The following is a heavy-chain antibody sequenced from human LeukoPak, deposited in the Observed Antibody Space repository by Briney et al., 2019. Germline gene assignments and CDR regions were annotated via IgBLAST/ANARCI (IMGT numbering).Heavy chain of an antibody. CDR2: INGGNGET. Sequence: AASVKVSCKASGYTFTKFGFNWVRQAPGQSLEWMGWINGGNGETRYSENFHGRVTITRDAPAKTSYMELSSLGLEDTAVYYCARGWWDLGEIPFWGQGTLVTVSS. CDR3: ARGWWDLGEIPF. D-gene: IGHD1-26*01. V-gene: IGHV1-3*01. CDR1: GYTFTKFG. J-gene: IGHJ4*02.